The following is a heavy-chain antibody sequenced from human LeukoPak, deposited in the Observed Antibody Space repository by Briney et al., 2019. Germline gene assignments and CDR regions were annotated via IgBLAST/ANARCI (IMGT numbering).Heavy chain of an antibody. CDR2: IYPGDSDT. D-gene: IGHD2-15*01. J-gene: IGHJ5*02. CDR3: ARSQGYCSGGSCLQGDWFDP. Sequence: GESLKISCKGSGYSFTDYWIGWVRQMPGKGLEWMGIIYPGDSDTRYSRSFQGRVTISADKSISTAYLQWGSLKASDTAMYYCARSQGYCSGGSCLQGDWFDPWGQGTLVTVSS. CDR1: GYSFTDYW. V-gene: IGHV5-51*01.